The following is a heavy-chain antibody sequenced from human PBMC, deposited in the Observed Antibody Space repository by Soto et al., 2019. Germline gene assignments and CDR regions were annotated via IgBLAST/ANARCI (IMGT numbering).Heavy chain of an antibody. CDR2: IDPSDSYT. CDR1: GYSFTSYW. V-gene: IGHV5-10-1*01. Sequence: ESLKISCKGSGYSFTSYWISWVRQMPGKGLEWMGRIDPSDSYTNYSPSFQGHVTISADKSISTAYLQWSSLKASDTAMYYCARHMGYCSSTSCHLYYYGMDVWGQGTTVTVSS. J-gene: IGHJ6*02. D-gene: IGHD2-2*01. CDR3: ARHMGYCSSTSCHLYYYGMDV.